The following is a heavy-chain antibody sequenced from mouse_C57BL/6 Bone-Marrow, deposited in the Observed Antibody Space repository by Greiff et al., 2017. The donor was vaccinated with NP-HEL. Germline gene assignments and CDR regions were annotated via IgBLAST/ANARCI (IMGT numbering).Heavy chain of an antibody. D-gene: IGHD1-1*01. CDR1: GFTFSSYA. CDR2: ISSGGDYI. Sequence: EVKLMESGEGLVKPGGSLKLSCAASGFTFSSYAMSWVRQTPEKRLEWVAYISSGGDYIYYADTVKGRFTISRDNARNTLYLQMSSLKSEDTAMYYCTREDITTVVAPLDYWGQGTTLTVSS. CDR3: TREDITTVVAPLDY. V-gene: IGHV5-9-1*02. J-gene: IGHJ2*01.